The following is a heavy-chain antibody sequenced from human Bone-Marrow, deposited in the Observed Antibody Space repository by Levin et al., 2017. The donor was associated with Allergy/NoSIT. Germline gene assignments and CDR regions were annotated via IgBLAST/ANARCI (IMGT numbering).Heavy chain of an antibody. CDR2: SSFDGSSQ. V-gene: IGHV3-30*02. CDR1: GFNFGSFD. J-gene: IGHJ4*02. CDR3: ATEYTPDWNHFDY. D-gene: IGHD1-1*01. Sequence: GESLKISCAVSGFNFGSFDFHWVRQAPGRGLEWVAFSSFDGSSQKYADSVKGRFTISRDNSKSTLFLQMNNLRPEDTAIYYCATEYTPDWNHFDYWGQGTVVTVSS.